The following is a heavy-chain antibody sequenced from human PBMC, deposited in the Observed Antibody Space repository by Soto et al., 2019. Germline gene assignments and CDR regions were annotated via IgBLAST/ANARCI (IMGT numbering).Heavy chain of an antibody. D-gene: IGHD1-7*01. J-gene: IGHJ4*02. V-gene: IGHV4-59*08. CDR1: GGSINSYF. CDR2: IYYSGST. CDR3: ARHSSPAGTNFDY. Sequence: PSETLSLTCTVSGGSINSYFWSWIRQPPGKGLEWIGYIYYSGSTNYNPSLESRVTISVDTSKNWFSLKLSSVTAADTAVYYCARHSSPAGTNFDYWGQGTLVTVSS.